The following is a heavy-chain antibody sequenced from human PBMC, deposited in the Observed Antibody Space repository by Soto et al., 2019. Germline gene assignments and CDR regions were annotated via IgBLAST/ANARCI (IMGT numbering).Heavy chain of an antibody. D-gene: IGHD3-3*01. CDR3: TRVPPRYYDFWSGSPPPDY. J-gene: IGHJ4*02. V-gene: IGHV3-49*03. CDR2: IRSKAYGGTT. CDR1: GFTFGDYA. Sequence: GGSLRLSCTASGFTFGDYAMSWFRQAPGKGLEWVGFIRSKAYGGTTEYAASVKGRFTISRDDSKSIAYLQMNSLKTEDTAVYYCTRVPPRYYDFWSGSPPPDYWGQGTLVTVSS.